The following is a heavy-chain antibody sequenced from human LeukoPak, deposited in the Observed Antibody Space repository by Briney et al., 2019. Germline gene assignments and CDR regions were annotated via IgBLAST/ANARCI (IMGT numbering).Heavy chain of an antibody. J-gene: IGHJ4*02. CDR3: AKDLGVNGDYFDY. D-gene: IGHD3-10*01. CDR2: ISGGGGST. Sequence: GGSLRLSGAASGFTFNSYAMSWVRQAPGKGLDWVSAISGGGGSTYYADSVKGRFTISRDNSKNTLYLQMNSLRAEDTAVYSCAKDLGVNGDYFDYWGQGTLVTVSS. CDR1: GFTFNSYA. V-gene: IGHV3-23*01.